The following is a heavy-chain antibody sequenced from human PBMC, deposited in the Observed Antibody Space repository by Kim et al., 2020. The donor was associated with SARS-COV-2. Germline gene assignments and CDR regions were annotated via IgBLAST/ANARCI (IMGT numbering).Heavy chain of an antibody. J-gene: IGHJ6*02. Sequence: GESLKISCKGSGYSFTTYWIGWVRLMPGKGLEWMGIIHPGDSDSRYSPSFQGQVTFSVDKCVRTAYLQWGSLEASDTATYYCARQTLEWFTTSPGTAYYFGMDVWGQGTTVTVSS. CDR2: IHPGDSDS. V-gene: IGHV5-51*01. CDR1: GYSFTTYW. CDR3: ARQTLEWFTTSPGTAYYFGMDV. D-gene: IGHD3-3*01.